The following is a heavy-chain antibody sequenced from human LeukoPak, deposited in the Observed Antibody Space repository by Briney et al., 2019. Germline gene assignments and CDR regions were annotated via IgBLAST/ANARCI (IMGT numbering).Heavy chain of an antibody. CDR1: GCSFTTYW. CDR3: ARRQGCSSTSCPPDY. V-gene: IGHV5-51*01. CDR2: IYPGDSDT. Sequence: GESLKISCRGSGCSFTTYWIGWVRQMPGKGLEGMGIIYPGDSDTRYTPSFQGQVTMSADKSINTAYLQWSSLKASDTAMYYCARRQGCSSTSCPPDYWGQGTLVTVS. J-gene: IGHJ4*02. D-gene: IGHD2-2*01.